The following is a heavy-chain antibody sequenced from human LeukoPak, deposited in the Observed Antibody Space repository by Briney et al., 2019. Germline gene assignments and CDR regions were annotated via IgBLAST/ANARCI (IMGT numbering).Heavy chain of an antibody. CDR1: GLTFSSYG. CDR2: ISGSGGST. D-gene: IGHD3-22*01. V-gene: IGHV3-23*01. CDR3: AKDEYYYDSSGYYVR. Sequence: GGSLRLSCAASGLTFSSYGMSWVRQAPGKGLEWVSAISGSGGSTYYADSVKGRFTISRDNSKNTLYLQMNSLRAEDTAVYYCAKDEYYYDSSGYYVRWGQGTLVTVSS. J-gene: IGHJ4*02.